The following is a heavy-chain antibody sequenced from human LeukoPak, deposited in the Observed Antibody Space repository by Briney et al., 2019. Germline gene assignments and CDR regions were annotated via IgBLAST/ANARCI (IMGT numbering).Heavy chain of an antibody. CDR1: GGSIRSSYYY. CDR3: ARDDSSGFDY. CDR2: IYDSGST. D-gene: IGHD3-22*01. J-gene: IGHJ4*02. Sequence: SETLSLTCTVSGGSIRSSYYYWGWIRQPPGKGLEWIGSIYDSGSTYYNPSLKSRVTISVDTSKNQFSLKLSSVTAADTAVYYCARDDSSGFDYWGQGTLVTVSS. V-gene: IGHV4-39*07.